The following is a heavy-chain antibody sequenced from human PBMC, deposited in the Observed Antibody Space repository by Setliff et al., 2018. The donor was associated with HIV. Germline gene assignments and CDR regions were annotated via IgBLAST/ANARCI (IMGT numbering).Heavy chain of an antibody. J-gene: IGHJ5*02. V-gene: IGHV1-8*02. CDR3: ARGSAVGGTTTTAFSS. D-gene: IGHD1-26*01. CDR1: GYTFTNYD. CDR2: MNPNSGNT. Sequence: ASVKVSCKASGYTFTNYDINWVRQAPGQGLEWMGWMNPNSGNTGYAQKFQGRVTMTRDTSIYTVYMELNRLTSDDTAVYYCARGSAVGGTTTTAFSSWGQGTLVTVSS.